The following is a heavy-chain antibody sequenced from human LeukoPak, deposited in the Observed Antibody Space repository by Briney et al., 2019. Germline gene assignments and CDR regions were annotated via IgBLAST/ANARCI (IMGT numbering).Heavy chain of an antibody. J-gene: IGHJ4*02. D-gene: IGHD3-10*01. Sequence: SETLSLTCTVSGGSISSSSYYWGWIRPPPGKELKWIGSIYYSGSNYYNPSLKSRVTISVDTSKNHFSLKLSSVTAADTAVFYCARHIRVRIGPDYWGQGTLVTVST. CDR3: ARHIRVRIGPDY. CDR2: IYYSGSN. CDR1: GGSISSSSYY. V-gene: IGHV4-39*01.